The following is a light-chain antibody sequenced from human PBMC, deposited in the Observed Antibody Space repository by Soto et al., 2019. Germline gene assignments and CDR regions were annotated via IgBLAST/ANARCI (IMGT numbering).Light chain of an antibody. J-gene: IGLJ1*01. Sequence: QSALTQPPSASGSLGQSVAISGTGTSSDVGATDYVSWYQHHSGKAPKLLLYEVNKRPSGVPDRFSGSKSGNTASLTVSVLQADDEADYYCISHAGTSNVLGTGTQLTVL. CDR1: SSDVGATDY. CDR3: ISHAGTSNV. V-gene: IGLV2-8*01. CDR2: EVN.